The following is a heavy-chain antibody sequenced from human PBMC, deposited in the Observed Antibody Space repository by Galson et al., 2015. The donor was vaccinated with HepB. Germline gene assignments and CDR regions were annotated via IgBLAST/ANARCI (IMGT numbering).Heavy chain of an antibody. D-gene: IGHD6-19*01. V-gene: IGHV3-66*01. CDR1: GFTVSSNY. J-gene: IGHJ6*02. CDR2: IYSGGST. Sequence: SLRLSCAASGFTVSSNYMSWVRQAPGKGLEWVSVIYSGGSTYYADSVKGRFTIYRDKSKNTLYLQMNSLGAEDTAVYYCARASLSLRIAVAGPVYGMDVWGQGTTVTVSS. CDR3: ARASLSLRIAVAGPVYGMDV.